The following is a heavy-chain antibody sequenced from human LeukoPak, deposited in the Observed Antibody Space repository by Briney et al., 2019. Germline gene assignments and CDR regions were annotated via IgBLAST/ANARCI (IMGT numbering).Heavy chain of an antibody. CDR3: ARGGYSSGWYYHLDY. D-gene: IGHD6-19*01. CDR1: GFTVSSNY. J-gene: IGHJ4*02. Sequence: GGSLRLSCAASGFTVSSNYMNWVRQAPGKGLEWVSLLHSGGNAYDADSVKGRFTISRDNSENTLYLEMISLRAEDTAAYYCARGGYSSGWYYHLDYWGQGTLVTVSS. CDR2: LHSGGNA. V-gene: IGHV3-66*01.